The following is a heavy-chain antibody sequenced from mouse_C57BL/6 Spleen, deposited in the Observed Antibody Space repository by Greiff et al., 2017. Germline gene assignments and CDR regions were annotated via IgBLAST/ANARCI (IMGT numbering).Heavy chain of an antibody. CDR2: INPTTGGT. J-gene: IGHJ2*01. V-gene: IGHV1-42*01. CDR1: GYSFTGYY. Sequence: VPLKQPGPELVKPGASVKISCKASGYSFTGYYMKWVQQSPEQSLAWIGEINPTTGGTTYNQTFKAKATLTVDNSSSTAYMQLKSLTSENSAVYDCARWGYGARRYFDYWGQGTTLTVSS. D-gene: IGHD2-2*01. CDR3: ARWGYGARRYFDY.